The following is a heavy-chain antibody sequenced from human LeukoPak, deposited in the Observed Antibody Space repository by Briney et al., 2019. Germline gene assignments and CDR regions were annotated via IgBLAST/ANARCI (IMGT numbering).Heavy chain of an antibody. CDR2: ISGSGGST. D-gene: IGHD2-15*01. V-gene: IGHV3-23*01. CDR1: GFTVSNNY. J-gene: IGHJ4*03. Sequence: PGGSLRLSCAASGFTVSNNYMNWVRQAPGKGLEWVSGISGSGGSTYYADSVKGRFSISRDNSQNPLCLQMNSLRAEDTAVYYCAKEAIPFCSGGSCYFGYWGQGTLVTVSS. CDR3: AKEAIPFCSGGSCYFGY.